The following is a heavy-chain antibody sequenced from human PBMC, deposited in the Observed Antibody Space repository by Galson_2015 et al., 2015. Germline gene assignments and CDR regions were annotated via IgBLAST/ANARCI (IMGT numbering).Heavy chain of an antibody. CDR3: ARDFGGKDDS. D-gene: IGHD1-26*01. J-gene: IGHJ5*01. V-gene: IGHV3-74*01. CDR1: GFTFSSYW. Sequence: SLRLSCAASGFTFSSYWMHWVRQVPGKGLMWVSRINEDGSRTDYADSVKGRFTISRDNAKNTMYLQMNSLRVEDTAVYYCARDFGGKDDSWGQGTLVTVSS. CDR2: INEDGSRT.